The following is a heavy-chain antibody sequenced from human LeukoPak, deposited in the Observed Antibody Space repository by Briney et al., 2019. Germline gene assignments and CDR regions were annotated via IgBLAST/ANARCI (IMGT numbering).Heavy chain of an antibody. J-gene: IGHJ5*02. CDR1: GFTFSSYW. CDR2: IKQDATEI. V-gene: IGHV3-7*01. Sequence: GGSLRLSCAASGFTFSSYWMSWVRQAPGKGLEWVANIKQDATEIYYADSVKGRLTISRDNARKSLFLQMNILRVEDTALYYCARLNWDDGEVSGFDQWGQGILVTVSS. D-gene: IGHD1-26*01. CDR3: ARLNWDDGEVSGFDQ.